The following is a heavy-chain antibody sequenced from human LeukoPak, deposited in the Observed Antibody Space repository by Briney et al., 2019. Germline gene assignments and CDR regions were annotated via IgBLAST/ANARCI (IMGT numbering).Heavy chain of an antibody. V-gene: IGHV1-2*02. CDR1: GYTFTGYY. J-gene: IGHJ6*03. D-gene: IGHD2-2*01. CDR3: ARGSTSPWYYYYYMDV. CDR2: INPNSGGT. Sequence: ASVKVSCKASGYTFTGYYMHWVRQAPGQGLEWMGWINPNSGGTNYAQKFQGRVTMTRDTSISTAYMELSRLRSDDTAVYYCARGSTSPWYYYYYMDVWGKGTTVTVSS.